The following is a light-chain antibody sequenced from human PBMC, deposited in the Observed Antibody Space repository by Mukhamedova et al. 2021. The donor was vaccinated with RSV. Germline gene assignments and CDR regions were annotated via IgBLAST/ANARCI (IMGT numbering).Light chain of an antibody. CDR2: AAS. J-gene: IGKJ1*01. CDR3: QKYNSAPWT. V-gene: IGKV1-27*01. Sequence: WYQRRVHGKVHKLLIYAASTLQSGVPSRFSGSGSGTDFTLTISSLQPEDVATYYSQKYNSAPWTFGQGTKVEIK.